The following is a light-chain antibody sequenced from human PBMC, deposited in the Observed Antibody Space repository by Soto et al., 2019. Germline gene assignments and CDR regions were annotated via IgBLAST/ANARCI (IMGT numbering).Light chain of an antibody. CDR2: DNN. Sequence: QSVLTQPPSASGTPGQRVTISCSGSSSNIGGNSVHWYQQLPGTAPKLLIYDNNKRPSGIPDRFSGSKSGTSGTLDITGLQTGDEADYYCATWDGSLPGEVFGGGTKLTVL. V-gene: IGLV1-51*01. J-gene: IGLJ2*01. CDR1: SSNIGGNS. CDR3: ATWDGSLPGEV.